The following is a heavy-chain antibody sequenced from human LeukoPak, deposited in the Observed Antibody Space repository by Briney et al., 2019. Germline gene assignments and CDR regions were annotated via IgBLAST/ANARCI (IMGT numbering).Heavy chain of an antibody. CDR1: GGSFSGYY. J-gene: IGHJ6*02. D-gene: IGHD6-13*01. Sequence: SETLSLTCAVYGGSFSGYYWSWIRQPPGKGLEWIGEINHSGSTNYNPSLKSRVTISVDTSKNQFSLKLSSVTAADTAVYYCAKVVAAAAPGYYGMDVWGQGTTVTVSS. CDR3: AKVVAAAAPGYYGMDV. CDR2: INHSGST. V-gene: IGHV4-34*01.